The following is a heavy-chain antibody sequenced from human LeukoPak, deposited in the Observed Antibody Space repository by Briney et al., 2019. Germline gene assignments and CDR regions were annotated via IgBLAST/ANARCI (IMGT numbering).Heavy chain of an antibody. CDR2: IYYSGST. J-gene: IGHJ4*02. Sequence: SQTLSLTCAVSGGSISSGGYSWSWIRQPPGKGLEWIGYIYYSGSTNYNPSLKSRVTISVDTSKNQFSLKLSSVTAADTAVYYCARDYRRRDGYNLFDYWGQGTLVTVSS. V-gene: IGHV4-30-4*07. D-gene: IGHD5-24*01. CDR1: GGSISSGGYS. CDR3: ARDYRRRDGYNLFDY.